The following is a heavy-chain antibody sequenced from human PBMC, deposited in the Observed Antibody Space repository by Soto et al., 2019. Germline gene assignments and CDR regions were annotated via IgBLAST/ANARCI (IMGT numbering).Heavy chain of an antibody. CDR2: ISAYNGNT. V-gene: IGHV1-18*01. J-gene: IGHJ6*02. CDR3: ARDKASGITIFGVVTGYYYYGMDV. CDR1: GYTFTSYG. Sequence: ASVKVSCKASGYTFTSYGISWVRQAPGQGLEWMGWISAYNGNTNYAQKLQGRVTMTTDTSTSTAYMELRSLRSDDTAVYYCARDKASGITIFGVVTGYYYYGMDVWGQGTTVTVSS. D-gene: IGHD3-3*01.